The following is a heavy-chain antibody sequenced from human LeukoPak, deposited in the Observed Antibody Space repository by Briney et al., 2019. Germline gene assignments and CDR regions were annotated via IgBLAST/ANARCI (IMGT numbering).Heavy chain of an antibody. D-gene: IGHD3-22*01. V-gene: IGHV3-74*01. CDR2: ISPDGSSA. CDR3: ATLRAVVAFDDFDI. CDR1: GFTLSRYW. J-gene: IGHJ3*02. Sequence: GGSLRLSCAASGFTLSRYWMHWVRHAPGKGLVWVSRISPDGSSAHCEDSVNSRFTITRNNAKNTLYLQMNSLRAEDTAVYYCATLRAVVAFDDFDIWGQGTMVTVSS.